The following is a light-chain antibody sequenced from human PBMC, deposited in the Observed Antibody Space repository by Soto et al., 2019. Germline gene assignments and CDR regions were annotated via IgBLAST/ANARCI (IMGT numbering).Light chain of an antibody. CDR1: QSVSDTH. CDR3: QQYGTSSRT. J-gene: IGKJ1*01. V-gene: IGKV3-20*01. Sequence: EIVLTQSPGALSLSPGESATLSCRASQSVSDTHVAWYQQRPGQAPRLLIYDASRRDIGVPDRFSGSGSGTDFTLTISGLEPEDFATYYCQQYGTSSRTFGQGTKVEIK. CDR2: DAS.